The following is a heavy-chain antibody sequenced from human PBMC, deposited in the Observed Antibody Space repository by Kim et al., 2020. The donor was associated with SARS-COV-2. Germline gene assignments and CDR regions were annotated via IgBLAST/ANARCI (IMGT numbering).Heavy chain of an antibody. J-gene: IGHJ4*02. CDR3: VKDLYSGYSPNYFDF. V-gene: IGHV3-33*06. Sequence: GGSLRLSCAASGFTFSGYCLHWVRQAPGKGLEWVALIWYDGTNENYADSVKGRFTISRDNSKNTLYLKMNSLRVEDTAVYYCVKDLYSGYSPNYFDFWGQGTLVTVSS. D-gene: IGHD5-12*01. CDR2: IWYDGTNE. CDR1: GFTFSGYC.